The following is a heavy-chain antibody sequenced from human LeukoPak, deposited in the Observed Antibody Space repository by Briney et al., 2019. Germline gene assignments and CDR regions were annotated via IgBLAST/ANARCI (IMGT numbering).Heavy chain of an antibody. CDR2: ISGSGGST. J-gene: IGHJ4*02. CDR3: AKDLSGYGDFEFDY. Sequence: GGSLRLSWVAAGFTFSSYAMSWVRQAPGKGLEWVSAISGSGGSTYYADSVKGRFTISRDNSKNTLYLQMNSLRAEDTAVYYYAKDLSGYGDFEFDYWGQGTLVTVSS. V-gene: IGHV3-23*01. CDR1: GFTFSSYA. D-gene: IGHD4-17*01.